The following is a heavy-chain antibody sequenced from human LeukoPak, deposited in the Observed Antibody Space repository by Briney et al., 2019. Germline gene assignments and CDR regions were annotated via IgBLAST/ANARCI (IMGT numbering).Heavy chain of an antibody. CDR2: IKQDGSEK. J-gene: IGHJ4*02. CDR3: ASGQQLGY. V-gene: IGHV3-7*03. Sequence: GGSLRLSCAASGFSFSTYWMSWVRQAPGKGLEWVANIKQDGSEKCYVDSVKGRFTISRDNAKNSLYLQMNSLRGEDTAVYYCASGQQLGYWGQGTLVTVSS. CDR1: GFSFSTYW. D-gene: IGHD6-13*01.